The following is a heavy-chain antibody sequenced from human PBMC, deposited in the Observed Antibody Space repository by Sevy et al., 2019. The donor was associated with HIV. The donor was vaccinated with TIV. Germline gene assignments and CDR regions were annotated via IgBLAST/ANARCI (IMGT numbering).Heavy chain of an antibody. Sequence: SETLSLTCTVSGGSVRSGNSYWSWIRQPPGKGLEWIGYISYIGSTNYNPSLKSRVTISVDTSKNQLSLRLSSLTAADTAIYYCVRDRIAAAGGYFDYWGQGTLVTVSS. CDR2: ISYIGST. CDR3: VRDRIAAAGGYFDY. J-gene: IGHJ4*02. V-gene: IGHV4-61*01. D-gene: IGHD6-13*01. CDR1: GGSVRSGNSY.